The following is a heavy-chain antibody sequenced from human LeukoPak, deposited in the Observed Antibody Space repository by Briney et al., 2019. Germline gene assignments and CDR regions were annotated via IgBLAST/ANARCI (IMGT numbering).Heavy chain of an antibody. V-gene: IGHV3-33*01. CDR2: IFYEESKK. CDR1: GFAFSDYN. J-gene: IGHJ4*02. Sequence: GGSLRLSCAASGFAFSDYNMHWVRQAPGKGLEWVAFIFYEESKKSYSDSVKGRLTISRDISKSTLYLQMNSLRAEDTAVYYCARDSANYCSSTSCYTNFDFWGQGSLVTVSS. CDR3: ARDSANYCSSTSCYTNFDF. D-gene: IGHD2-2*02.